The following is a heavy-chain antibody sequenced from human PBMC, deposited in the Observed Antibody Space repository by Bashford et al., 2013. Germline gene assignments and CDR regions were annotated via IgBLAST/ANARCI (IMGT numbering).Heavy chain of an antibody. CDR2: SALTMGNT. J-gene: IGHJ4*02. CDR1: VTPLSTTV. V-gene: IGHV1-18*04. Sequence: ASVKGLLQGLSVTPLSTTVSTGCDRAPGEGLEWMGDGSALTMGNTNYAPKVQGRVTMTTDTSTSTAYMELRSLRSDDAAVYYCARQRVVFAVVPVAAIDYWGPGNPGHPSPQ. D-gene: IGHD2-2*01. CDR3: ARQRVVFAVVPVAAIDY.